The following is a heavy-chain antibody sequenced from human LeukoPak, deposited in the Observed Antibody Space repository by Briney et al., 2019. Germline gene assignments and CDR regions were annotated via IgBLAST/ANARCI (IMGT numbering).Heavy chain of an antibody. Sequence: SETLSLTCTVSGYSISSGYYWGWIRQPPGKGLEWIGSIYHSGSTYYNPSLKSRVTISVDTSKNQFSLKLSSVTAADTAAYYCARDSGHSNWLTFYYYMDVWGKGTTVTVSS. CDR1: GYSISSGYY. CDR3: ARDSGHSNWLTFYYYMDV. V-gene: IGHV4-38-2*02. CDR2: IYHSGST. D-gene: IGHD4-11*01. J-gene: IGHJ6*03.